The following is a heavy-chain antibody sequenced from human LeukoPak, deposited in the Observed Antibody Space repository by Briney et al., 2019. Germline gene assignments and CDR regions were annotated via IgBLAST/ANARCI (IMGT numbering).Heavy chain of an antibody. J-gene: IGHJ4*02. D-gene: IGHD6-13*01. V-gene: IGHV3-23*01. CDR2: ISGSGGGT. CDR3: AKTRPLDSSSWSHGDY. CDR1: GFTFSNYA. Sequence: GGSLRLSCAASGFTFSNYAMSWVRQAPGKGLEWVSTISGSGGGTYYADSVKGRFTISRDNSKNTLYLQMNSLRAEDTAVYYCAKTRPLDSSSWSHGDYWGQGTLVTVSS.